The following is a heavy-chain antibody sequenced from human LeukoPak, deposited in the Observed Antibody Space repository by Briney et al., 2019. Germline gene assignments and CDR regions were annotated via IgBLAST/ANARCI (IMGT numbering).Heavy chain of an antibody. J-gene: IGHJ4*02. V-gene: IGHV3-21*01. D-gene: IGHD3-10*01. CDR1: GFTFSSYS. Sequence: GGSLRLSCAASGFTFSSYSMNWARQAPGKGLEWVSSISSSSSYIYYADSVKGRFTISRDNAKNSLYLQMNSLRAEDTAVYYCARDTGSGSYYKNAYDYWGQGTLVTVSS. CDR3: ARDTGSGSYYKNAYDY. CDR2: ISSSSSYI.